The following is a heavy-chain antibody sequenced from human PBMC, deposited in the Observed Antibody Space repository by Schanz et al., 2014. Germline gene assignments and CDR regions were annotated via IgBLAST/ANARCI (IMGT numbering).Heavy chain of an antibody. V-gene: IGHV1-2*02. Sequence: QVQLVQSGAEVKKPGASVKVSCKASGYTFTGHHMHWVRQAPGQGLEWMGWINPNSGDTEYGQQFEGRVTLTRDTSISTAYMELSSLTSDDTAVYYCARKTPSTTYFYGLDVWGQGATVTVTS. CDR2: INPNSGDT. D-gene: IGHD1-1*01. CDR1: GYTFTGHH. CDR3: ARKTPSTTYFYGLDV. J-gene: IGHJ6*02.